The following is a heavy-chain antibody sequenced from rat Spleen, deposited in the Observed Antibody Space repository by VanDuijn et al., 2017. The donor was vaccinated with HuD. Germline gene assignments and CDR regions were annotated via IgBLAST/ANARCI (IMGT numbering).Heavy chain of an antibody. CDR3: ARQDTSGYSNWFAN. CDR1: GFTFSSFP. Sequence: EVQLVESGGGLVQPGRSLKLSCAASGFTFSSFPMAWVRQAPKKGLEWVAYISSGGYNTYYRDSVRGRFTVSRDNSKSTLYLQVDSLRSEDTATYYCARQDTSGYSNWFANWGQGTLVTVSS. CDR2: ISSGGYNT. J-gene: IGHJ3*01. D-gene: IGHD4-3*01. V-gene: IGHV5-25*01.